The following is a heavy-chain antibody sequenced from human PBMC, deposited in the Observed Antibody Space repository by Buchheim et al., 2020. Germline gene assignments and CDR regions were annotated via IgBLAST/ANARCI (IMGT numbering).Heavy chain of an antibody. CDR3: ARHASGYSFYQYGFDV. D-gene: IGHD4-23*01. J-gene: IGHJ6*02. Sequence: EVQLLESGGGLVQPGGSPRLSCAASGFTFSSYPMSWVRQAPGKGLEWVSAISGSGAGTSYADSVKGRFTMSRDNSKNTLYLQMNSLRAEDTAVYYCARHASGYSFYQYGFDVWAKGP. CDR1: GFTFSSYP. V-gene: IGHV3-23*01. CDR2: ISGSGAGT.